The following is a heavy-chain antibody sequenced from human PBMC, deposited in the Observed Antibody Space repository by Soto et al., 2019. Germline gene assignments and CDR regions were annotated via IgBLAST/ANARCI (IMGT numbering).Heavy chain of an antibody. D-gene: IGHD2-21*02. Sequence: SETLSLTCTVTGPSVSSGSYYWNWIRQPPGKGLEWIGYIYYSGSTNYNPSLKSRVTISVDTSKNQFSLKLSSVTAADTAVYYCAREGGMVTDAFDIWGQGTMVT. J-gene: IGHJ3*02. CDR1: GPSVSSGSYY. CDR2: IYYSGST. CDR3: AREGGMVTDAFDI. V-gene: IGHV4-61*01.